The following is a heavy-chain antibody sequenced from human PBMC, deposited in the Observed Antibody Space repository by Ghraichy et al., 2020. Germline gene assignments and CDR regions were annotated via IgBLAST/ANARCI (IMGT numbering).Heavy chain of an antibody. CDR2: ISSSSSYI. CDR3: ARGYYYDSSGYYYVNYYYGMDV. D-gene: IGHD3-22*01. V-gene: IGHV3-21*01. CDR1: GFTFSSYS. J-gene: IGHJ6*02. Sequence: GGSLRLSCAASGFTFSSYSMNWVRQAPGKGLEWVSSISSSSSYIYYADSVKGRFTISRDNAKNSLYLQMNSLRAEDTAVYYCARGYYYDSSGYYYVNYYYGMDVWGQGTTVTVSS.